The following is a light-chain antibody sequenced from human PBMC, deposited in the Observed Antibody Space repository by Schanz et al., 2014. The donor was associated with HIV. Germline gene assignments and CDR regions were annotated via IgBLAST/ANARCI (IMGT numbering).Light chain of an antibody. CDR2: DAS. J-gene: IGKJ4*01. V-gene: IGKV3-20*01. CDR1: QSISSSL. CDR3: QQYATTPLT. Sequence: IVLTQSPGTLSLSPGERGTLSCRASQSISSSLLAWYQKKPGQAPRLLIYDASNRATGIPARFSGDGSGTDFTLTISRLEPEDFALYYCQQYATTPLTFGGGTRVDMK.